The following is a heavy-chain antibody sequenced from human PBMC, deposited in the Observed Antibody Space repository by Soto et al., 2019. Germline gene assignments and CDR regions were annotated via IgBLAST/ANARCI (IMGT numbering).Heavy chain of an antibody. J-gene: IGHJ5*02. CDR3: ARLYFLDGTTFDP. CDR1: GGSISSSSYY. CDR2: IYYSGST. V-gene: IGHV4-39*01. Sequence: QLQLQESGPGLVKPSETLSLTCTVSGGSISSSSYYWGWIRQPPGKGLEWIGSIYYSGSTYYNPSLKSRVTISVDTSKNQFSLKLSSVTAADTAVYYCARLYFLDGTTFDPWGQGTLVTVSS. D-gene: IGHD1-7*01.